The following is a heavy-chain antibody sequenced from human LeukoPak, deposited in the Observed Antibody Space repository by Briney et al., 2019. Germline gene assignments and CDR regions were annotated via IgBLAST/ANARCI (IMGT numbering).Heavy chain of an antibody. CDR1: GGSIRNSY. CDR3: VRGEAAAAYDAFDI. D-gene: IGHD6-13*01. V-gene: IGHV4-4*08. Sequence: SGTLSLTCTVSGGSIRNSYWSWIRQPPGKGLEWIGRIYTSGSTNYNPSLKSRVTISVDTSKNQFSLKLSSVTAADTAVYYCVRGEAAAAYDAFDIWGQGTMVTVSS. CDR2: IYTSGST. J-gene: IGHJ3*02.